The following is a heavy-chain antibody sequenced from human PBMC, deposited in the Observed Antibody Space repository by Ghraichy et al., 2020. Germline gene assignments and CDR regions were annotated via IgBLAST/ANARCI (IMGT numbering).Heavy chain of an antibody. V-gene: IGHV3-74*01. CDR1: GFTFTDYW. CDR2: IYTDVSTA. J-gene: IGHJ4*02. CDR3: ASSAVTYYGTALDY. D-gene: IGHD4-17*01. Sequence: GESLNISCAVSGFTFTDYWMHWVRQAPGKGLVWVSRIYTDVSTATYADSVKGRFTISRDNAKNTLYLQMNSLRADDTAVYYCASSAVTYYGTALDYWGQGTLVTVSS.